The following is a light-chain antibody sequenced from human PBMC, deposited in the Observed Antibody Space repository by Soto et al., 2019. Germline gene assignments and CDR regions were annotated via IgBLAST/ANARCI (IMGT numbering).Light chain of an antibody. CDR2: ATS. CDR1: QSVSTDY. J-gene: IGKJ3*01. CDR3: QQYGTSPFT. V-gene: IGKV3-20*01. Sequence: IVLTQSPGTLSLSAGERATLSCRASQSVSTDYMAWYQQKPGQAPRLLIYATSSRTPGIPDRFSGSGSGTDFTLTIRRLEPEDFEVYYCQQYGTSPFTFGPGTKVVIK.